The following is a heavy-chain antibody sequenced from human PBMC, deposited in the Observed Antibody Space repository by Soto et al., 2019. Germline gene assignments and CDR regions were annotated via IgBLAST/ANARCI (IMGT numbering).Heavy chain of an antibody. Sequence: EVHLVESGGGLVQPGGSLRLSCAASGFTSSSYSMNWVRQAPGKGLEWVSYISSSSSTIYYADSVKGRFTISRDNAKNSLYLQMNSLRAEDTAAYYCARDGRGSHWYYFDYWGQGTLVTVAS. CDR2: ISSSSSTI. J-gene: IGHJ4*02. D-gene: IGHD6-19*01. CDR1: GFTSSSYS. V-gene: IGHV3-48*01. CDR3: ARDGRGSHWYYFDY.